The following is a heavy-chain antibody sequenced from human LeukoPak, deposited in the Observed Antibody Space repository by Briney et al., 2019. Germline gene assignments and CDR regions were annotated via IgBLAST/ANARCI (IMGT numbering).Heavy chain of an antibody. CDR1: GYAFTGYD. CDR3: VRGYCSSSSCFYYDY. J-gene: IGHJ4*02. V-gene: IGHV1-8*01. CDR2: VNPNSGNT. Sequence: ASVKVSCKASGYAFTGYDINWVRQATGQGLEWMGWVNPNSGNTGYAQKFQGRVTLTKSISISTAYMELSSLTSDDSDVYYCVRGYCSSSSCFYYDYWGQGTLVTVSS. D-gene: IGHD2-2*01.